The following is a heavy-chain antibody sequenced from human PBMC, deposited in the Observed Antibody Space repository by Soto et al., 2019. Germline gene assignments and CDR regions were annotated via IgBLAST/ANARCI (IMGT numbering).Heavy chain of an antibody. CDR2: IKSKTDGGTT. Sequence: GGSLRLSCAASGFTFSNYSMNWVRQAPGKGLEWVGRIKSKTDGGTTDYAAPVKGRFTISRDDSKNTLYLQMNSLKTEDTAVYYCTTAYWNYDWFDPWGQGTLVTVSS. V-gene: IGHV3-15*07. CDR1: GFTFSNYS. D-gene: IGHD1-7*01. J-gene: IGHJ5*02. CDR3: TTAYWNYDWFDP.